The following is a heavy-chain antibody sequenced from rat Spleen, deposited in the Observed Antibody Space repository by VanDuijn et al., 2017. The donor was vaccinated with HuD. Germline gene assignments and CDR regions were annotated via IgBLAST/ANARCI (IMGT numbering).Heavy chain of an antibody. D-gene: IGHD1-7*01. CDR3: ARPSYGYPFAY. CDR1: GFTFSNYD. V-gene: IGHV5-25*01. CDR2: ISPSGGST. J-gene: IGHJ3*01. Sequence: EVQLVESGGGLVQPGRSLKLSCAASGFTFSNYDMAWVRQAPTKGLEWVASISPSGGSTYYRDSMKGRFTISRDNAKSTLYLQMDSLRSEDTATYYCARPSYGYPFAYWGQGTLVTVSS.